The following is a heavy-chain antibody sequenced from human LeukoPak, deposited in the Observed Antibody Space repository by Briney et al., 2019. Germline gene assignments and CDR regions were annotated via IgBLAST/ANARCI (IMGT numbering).Heavy chain of an antibody. D-gene: IGHD6-13*01. CDR2: IIPNLGIA. CDR1: GGTFSSYT. J-gene: IGHJ5*02. Sequence: ASVKVSCKASGGTFSSYTISWVRQAPGQGLEWMGRIIPNLGIANYAQKFQGRVTITADKSTSTAYMELSSLRSEDTAVYYCARDLGVSIAAAGASWGQGTLVTVSS. CDR3: ARDLGVSIAAAGAS. V-gene: IGHV1-69*04.